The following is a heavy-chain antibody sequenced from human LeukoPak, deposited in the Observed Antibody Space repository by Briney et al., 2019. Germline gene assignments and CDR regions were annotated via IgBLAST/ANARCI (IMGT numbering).Heavy chain of an antibody. CDR3: AGAAPTMIRGVVRGYYFDH. V-gene: IGHV4-30-2*01. CDR2: IYHTGIT. J-gene: IGHJ4*02. CDR1: GGSISNAGYS. Sequence: PSQTLSLTCAVSGGSISNAGYSWSWIRQPPGKGLEWIGYIYHTGITYYNPSLESRVTISVDRSKYQFSLELTSVTAADTAVYYCAGAAPTMIRGVVRGYYFDHWGQGTLVTVSS. D-gene: IGHD3-10*01.